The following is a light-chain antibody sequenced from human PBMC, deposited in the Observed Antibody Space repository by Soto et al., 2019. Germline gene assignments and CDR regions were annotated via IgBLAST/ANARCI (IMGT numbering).Light chain of an antibody. Sequence: QSALSQPASVSGAPGQSITISCTGTSSDVGGFEYVSWHQHQPGKAPKLIIYDVTKRPSGVSNRFSGSKSGNTASLTISGIQAEDEGDYYCGSITRSSTSVFGTGTKVTV. CDR2: DVT. J-gene: IGLJ1*01. CDR3: GSITRSSTSV. CDR1: SSDVGGFEY. V-gene: IGLV2-14*01.